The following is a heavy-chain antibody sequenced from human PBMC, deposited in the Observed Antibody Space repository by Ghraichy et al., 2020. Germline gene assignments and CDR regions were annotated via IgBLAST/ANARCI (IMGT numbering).Heavy chain of an antibody. D-gene: IGHD5-12*01. CDR2: INHSGST. CDR3: ARYRGLRIDY. V-gene: IGHV4-34*01. Sequence: SETLSLTCAVYGGSFSGYYWSWIRQPPGKGLEWIGEINHSGSTNYNPSLKSRVTISVDTSKNQFSLKLSSVTAADTAVYYCARYRGLRIDYWGQGTLVTVSS. CDR1: GGSFSGYY. J-gene: IGHJ4*02.